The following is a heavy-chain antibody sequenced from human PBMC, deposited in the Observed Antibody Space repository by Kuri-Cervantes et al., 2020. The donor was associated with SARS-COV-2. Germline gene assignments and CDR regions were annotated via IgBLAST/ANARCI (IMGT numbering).Heavy chain of an antibody. J-gene: IGHJ4*02. CDR1: GFTFDDYA. CDR3: ARARRIVGAHFDY. Sequence: GESLKISCAASGFTFDDYAMHWVRQAPGKGLEWVSSISSSSSYIYYADSVKGRFTISRDNAKNSLYLQMNSLRAEDTAVYYCARARRIVGAHFDYWGQGTLVTVSS. CDR2: ISSSSSYI. V-gene: IGHV3-21*01. D-gene: IGHD1-26*01.